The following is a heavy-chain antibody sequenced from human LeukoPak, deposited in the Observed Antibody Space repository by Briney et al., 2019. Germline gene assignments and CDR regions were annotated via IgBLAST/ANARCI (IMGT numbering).Heavy chain of an antibody. V-gene: IGHV7-4-1*02. D-gene: IGHD3-9*01. CDR2: INTNTGNP. CDR1: GYTFTSYA. CDR3: ASHYYDILTGYAWFDP. J-gene: IGHJ5*02. Sequence: RASVKVSCKASGYTFTSYATNWVRQAPGQGLEWMGWINTNTGNPTYAQGFTGRFVFSLDTSVSTAYLQISSLKAEDTAVYYCASHYYDILTGYAWFDPWGQGTLVTVSS.